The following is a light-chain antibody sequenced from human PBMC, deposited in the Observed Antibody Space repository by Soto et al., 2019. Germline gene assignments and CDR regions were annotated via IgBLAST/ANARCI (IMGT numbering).Light chain of an antibody. CDR2: EVS. CDR1: ISDLGGYNY. Sequence: QSALTQPASVSGSPGQSITVSCTGTISDLGGYNYVSWYQHHPGKAPKLMIYEVSNRPSGVSNRFSGSKSGNTASLTISGLQAEDEADYYCSSYTSSDTLIFGTGTKVTVL. J-gene: IGLJ1*01. CDR3: SSYTSSDTLI. V-gene: IGLV2-14*01.